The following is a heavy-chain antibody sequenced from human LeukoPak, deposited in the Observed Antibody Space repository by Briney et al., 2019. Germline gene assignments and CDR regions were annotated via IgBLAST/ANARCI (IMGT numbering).Heavy chain of an antibody. J-gene: IGHJ4*02. CDR1: GYTFTGYY. CDR2: ITPNSGGT. D-gene: IGHD6-19*01. CDR3: ARGAPAYLPVAGTVMWY. Sequence: ASVKVSCKASGYTFTGYYIHWVRQAPGQGLEWMGWITPNSGGTNYAQKFQGRVIMTRDTSIGTAYMELTRLRSDDTAAYYCARGAPAYLPVAGTVMWYWGQGTLVTVSS. V-gene: IGHV1-2*02.